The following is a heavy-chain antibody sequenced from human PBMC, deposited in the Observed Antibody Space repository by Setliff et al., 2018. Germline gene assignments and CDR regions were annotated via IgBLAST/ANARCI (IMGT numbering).Heavy chain of an antibody. D-gene: IGHD2-15*01. V-gene: IGHV1-18*01. J-gene: IGHJ3*01. Sequence: ASVKVSCKASGYILNSYGISWVRQAPGQGLEWMGWISSYNDITNYAQRFQGRVTLTTDMSTSAAYMELRSLGSDDTAVYYCAISTLSICSGGTCPNVFDVWGQGTMVTVS. CDR3: AISTLSICSGGTCPNVFDV. CDR2: ISSYNDIT. CDR1: GYILNSYG.